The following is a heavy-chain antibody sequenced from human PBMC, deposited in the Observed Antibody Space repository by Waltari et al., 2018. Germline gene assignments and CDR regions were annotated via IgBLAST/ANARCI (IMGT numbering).Heavy chain of an antibody. V-gene: IGHV4-39*01. D-gene: IGHD3-22*01. J-gene: IGHJ4*02. CDR3: ARRGPIPSQYYDRLSFDY. CDR1: GGSISSSSYS. Sequence: QLQLQESGPGLVKPSETLSLTCTVSGGSISSSSYSWGWIRQPPGKGLEWIGSIYYSGSTYYNPSLKSRVTISVDTSKNQFSLKLSSVTAADTAVYYCARRGPIPSQYYDRLSFDYWGQGTLVTVSS. CDR2: IYYSGST.